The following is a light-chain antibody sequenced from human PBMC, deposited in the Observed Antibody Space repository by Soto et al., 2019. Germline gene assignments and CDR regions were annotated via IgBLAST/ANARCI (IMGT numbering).Light chain of an antibody. J-gene: IGKJ2*01. Sequence: EIVLTQSPGTLSLSPGERATLSCRASQSVNTNFAWYQQKPGQAPRLLIYGASTRATGIPVRFSGSGSGTEFTLTISSLQSEDFAVYYCHQYDDGPYTFGQGTKVDIK. CDR3: HQYDDGPYT. V-gene: IGKV3-15*01. CDR2: GAS. CDR1: QSVNTN.